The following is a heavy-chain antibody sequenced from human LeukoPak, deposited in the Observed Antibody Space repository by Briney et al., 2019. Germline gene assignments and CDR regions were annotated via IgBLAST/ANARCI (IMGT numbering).Heavy chain of an antibody. Sequence: PSETLSLTCTVSGASLSSYYWSWIRQPAGKGLEWIGRIYTSGNTYYNPSLKSRVTISVDTSKNQFSLKLSSVTAADTAVYYCARQGPDYYGSSGYYYEAHFDYWGQGTLVTVSS. CDR3: ARQGPDYYGSSGYYYEAHFDY. CDR2: IYTSGNT. D-gene: IGHD3-22*01. J-gene: IGHJ4*02. CDR1: GASLSSYY. V-gene: IGHV4-4*07.